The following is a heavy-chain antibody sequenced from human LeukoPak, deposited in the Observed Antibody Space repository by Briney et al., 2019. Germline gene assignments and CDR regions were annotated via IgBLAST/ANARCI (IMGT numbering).Heavy chain of an antibody. D-gene: IGHD2-2*01. Sequence: PGGSLRLSCAASGFTFSSYSMNWVRQAPGKGLEWVSYISSSSSTIYYADSVKGRFTISRDDAKNSLYLQMNSLRAEDTAVYYCARESDIVVVPAANPYNWFDPWGQGTLVTVSS. J-gene: IGHJ5*02. V-gene: IGHV3-48*01. CDR2: ISSSSSTI. CDR1: GFTFSSYS. CDR3: ARESDIVVVPAANPYNWFDP.